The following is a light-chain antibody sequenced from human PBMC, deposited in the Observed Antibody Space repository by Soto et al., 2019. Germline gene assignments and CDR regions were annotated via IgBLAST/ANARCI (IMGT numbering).Light chain of an antibody. CDR3: QQYDKLPWT. CDR2: DAS. J-gene: IGKJ1*01. V-gene: IGKV1-33*01. CDR1: QDISNY. Sequence: DIQMTQSPSTLSASVGDRVTTSCQASQDISNYLNWYQQKPGKAPKLLIYDASNLETGVPSRFSGSGSGTDFTFTISSLQPEDIATYYCQQYDKLPWTFGQGTKVEIK.